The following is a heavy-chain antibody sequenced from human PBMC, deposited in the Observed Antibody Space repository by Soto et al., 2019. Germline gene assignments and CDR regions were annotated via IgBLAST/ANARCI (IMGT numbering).Heavy chain of an antibody. D-gene: IGHD6-6*01. CDR3: AKDPTGGSSPQDYFDY. Sequence: EVQLLESGGGLVQPGGSLRLSCAASGFTFSSYAMSWVRQAPGKGLEWVSAISGSGGSTYYADSVKGRFTISRDNSKNTLYLQMNSLRAEDTAVYYCAKDPTGGSSPQDYFDYCGQGTLVTVSS. CDR1: GFTFSSYA. J-gene: IGHJ4*02. V-gene: IGHV3-23*01. CDR2: ISGSGGST.